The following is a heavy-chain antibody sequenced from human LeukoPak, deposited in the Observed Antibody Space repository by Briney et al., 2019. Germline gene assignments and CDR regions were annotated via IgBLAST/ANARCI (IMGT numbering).Heavy chain of an antibody. V-gene: IGHV1-69*04. CDR3: ARDAPEFGEPIGFDY. CDR2: IIPILGIA. J-gene: IGHJ4*02. Sequence: SVKVSCKASGGTFSSYAISWVRQAPGQGLEWMGRIIPILGIANYAQKFQGRVTITADKSTSTAYMELSSLRSEDTAVYYCARDAPEFGEPIGFDYWGQGTLVTVSS. D-gene: IGHD3-10*01. CDR1: GGTFSSYA.